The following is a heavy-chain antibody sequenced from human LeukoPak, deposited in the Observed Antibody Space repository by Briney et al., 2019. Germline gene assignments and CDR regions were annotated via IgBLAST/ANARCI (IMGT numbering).Heavy chain of an antibody. CDR1: GGSINTDY. J-gene: IGHJ4*02. D-gene: IGHD1-26*01. CDR3: ARETLVGTTNYFDN. CDR2: VYTSGNT. Sequence: PSETLSLTCTVSGGSINTDYWSWIRQPAGRGLEWIGRVYTSGNTKYNAPLQSRVTMSIDTSTKQSFLKLSSVTAADTAVYYCARETLVGTTNYFDNWGQGTLVTVSS. V-gene: IGHV4-4*07.